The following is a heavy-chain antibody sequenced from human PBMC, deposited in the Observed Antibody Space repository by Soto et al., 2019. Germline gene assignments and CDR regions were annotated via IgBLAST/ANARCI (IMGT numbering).Heavy chain of an antibody. CDR1: GGSVSSGSYY. Sequence: SETLSLTCTVSGGSVSSGSYYWSWLRQPPGKGLEWIGYIYYSGSTNYNPSLKSRVTISVDTSKNQFSLKLSSVTAADTAVYYCARISGYSYGLPPYFDYWGQGTLVTVSS. D-gene: IGHD5-18*01. CDR3: ARISGYSYGLPPYFDY. CDR2: IYYSGST. J-gene: IGHJ4*02. V-gene: IGHV4-61*01.